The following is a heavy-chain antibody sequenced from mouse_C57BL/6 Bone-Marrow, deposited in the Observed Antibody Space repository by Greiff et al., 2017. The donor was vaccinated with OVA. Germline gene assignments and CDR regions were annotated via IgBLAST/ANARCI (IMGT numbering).Heavy chain of an antibody. CDR1: GYTLTDYY. V-gene: IGHV1-26*01. D-gene: IGHD1-1*01. CDR2: INPNNGGT. Sequence: VQLKQSGPELVKPGASVKISCKASGYTLTDYYMNWVKQSHGKSLEWIGDINPNNGGTSYNQKFKGKATLTVDKSSSTAYMELRSLTSEDSAFYYCARRAVVATDWFAYWGQGTLVTVSA. CDR3: ARRAVVATDWFAY. J-gene: IGHJ3*01.